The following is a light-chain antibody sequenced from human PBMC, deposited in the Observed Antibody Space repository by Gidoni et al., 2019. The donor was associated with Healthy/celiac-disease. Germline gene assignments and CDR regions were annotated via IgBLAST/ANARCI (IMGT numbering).Light chain of an antibody. V-gene: IGKV1-39*01. CDR1: QSISSY. CDR3: QQSYSTPRT. Sequence: DIQMTQSPSSLSASVGDRVTITCRASQSISSYLNWYQPKPGKAPKLLIYAASSLQSGVPSRFSGSGSGTDFTLTISSLQPEDFATYYFQQSYSTPRTFGQGTKLEIK. CDR2: AAS. J-gene: IGKJ2*01.